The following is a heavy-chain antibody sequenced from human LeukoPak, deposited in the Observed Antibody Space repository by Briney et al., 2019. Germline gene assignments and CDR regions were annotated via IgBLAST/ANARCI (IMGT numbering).Heavy chain of an antibody. V-gene: IGHV4-4*07. Sequence: SETLSLTCTVSGGSISTYYWSWIRQSPGNGLEWLGRIFTTGSTNYNPSLKSRVTMSFDTSKNQFSLKLSSVTAADTAVYYCARERSTNSFAPWGQGTLVTVSS. CDR1: GGSISTYY. CDR3: ARERSTNSFAP. J-gene: IGHJ5*02. CDR2: IFTTGST.